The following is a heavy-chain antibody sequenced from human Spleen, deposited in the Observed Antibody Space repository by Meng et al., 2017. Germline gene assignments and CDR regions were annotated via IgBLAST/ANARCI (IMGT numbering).Heavy chain of an antibody. J-gene: IGHJ2*01. CDR2: IYYSAST. V-gene: IGHV4-31*03. CDR3: ARGGAVAGLPWYFDL. CDR1: GDSISSGTYY. Sequence: LRLSCTVSGDSISSGTYYWNWSRQHPGKGLEWIGYIYYSASTYYNPSLTSRLTISVDTSQNQFSLKLTSVTAADTAVYYCARGGAVAGLPWYFDLWGRGTLVTVSS. D-gene: IGHD6-19*01.